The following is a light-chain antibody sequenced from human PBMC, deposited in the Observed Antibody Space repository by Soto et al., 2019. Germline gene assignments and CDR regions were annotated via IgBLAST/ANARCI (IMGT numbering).Light chain of an antibody. CDR3: CSYAGSYSLV. CDR2: DVS. J-gene: IGLJ3*02. CDR1: SSDISTYDY. V-gene: IGLV2-11*01. Sequence: QSALTQPRSVSGSPRQSVTISCTGTSSDISTYDYVSWYQHHPGKAPKLMIYDVSKRPSGVPDRFSGSKSGYTASLTISGLQADDEADYYCCSYAGSYSLVFGGGTKLTVL.